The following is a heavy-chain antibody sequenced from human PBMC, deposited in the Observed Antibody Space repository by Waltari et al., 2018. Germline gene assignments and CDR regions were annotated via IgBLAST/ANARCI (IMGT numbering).Heavy chain of an antibody. Sequence: EVQLVQSGAEVKKPGATVKISCKVSGYTFTDYYMHWVQQAPGKGLGWMGLVDPEDGETIYAEKFQGRVTITADESTSTAYMELSSLRSEDTAVYYCARDSYNESGYCSSTSCYKNYWGQGTLVTVSS. CDR1: GYTFTDYY. D-gene: IGHD2-2*02. V-gene: IGHV1-69-2*01. J-gene: IGHJ4*02. CDR2: VDPEDGET. CDR3: ARDSYNESGYCSSTSCYKNY.